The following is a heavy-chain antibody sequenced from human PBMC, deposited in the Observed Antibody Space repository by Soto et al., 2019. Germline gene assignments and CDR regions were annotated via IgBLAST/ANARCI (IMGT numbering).Heavy chain of an antibody. V-gene: IGHV4-38-2*01. CDR2: IYHTGTT. J-gene: IGHJ1*01. CDR3: ARTDNVGYYQH. D-gene: IGHD3-3*01. Sequence: SETRSLTGAVSGASIISIYHWAWIRQPPGRGLGWSASIYHTGTTYYTPSLKSRVTISVDRSKNQVSLRVSYVTAADSAVYFCARTDNVGYYQHFGQGNMVTVSS. CDR1: GASIISIYH.